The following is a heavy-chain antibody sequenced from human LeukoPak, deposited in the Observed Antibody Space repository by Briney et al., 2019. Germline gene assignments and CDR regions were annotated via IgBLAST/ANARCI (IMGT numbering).Heavy chain of an antibody. CDR2: LNPNTLVT. CDR1: GYTFTDYY. Sequence: GASVKVSCRASGYTFTDYYMHWVRQAPGQGLEWMGWLNPNTLVTNYAQHFQGRVSMTWDTSISTGYMDLHSLTSDDTAVYYCARKDGGRDGMDVWCQGTTVTVSS. V-gene: IGHV1-2*02. J-gene: IGHJ6*02. D-gene: IGHD2-15*01. CDR3: ARKDGGRDGMDV.